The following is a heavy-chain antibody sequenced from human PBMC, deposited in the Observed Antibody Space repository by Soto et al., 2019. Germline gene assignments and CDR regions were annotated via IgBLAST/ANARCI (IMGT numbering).Heavy chain of an antibody. D-gene: IGHD6-6*01. J-gene: IGHJ4*01. Sequence: LRLSCVASGLTVSHNYMAWVRQAPEMGLEWVSILYTEGTTYYADSVKGRFTISRDSSKNTLFLQMDSLRAEDTAVYYCVRKYPGTRPFDYWGQGTLVTVSS. CDR3: VRKYPGTRPFDY. CDR1: GLTVSHNY. V-gene: IGHV3-53*01. CDR2: LYTEGTT.